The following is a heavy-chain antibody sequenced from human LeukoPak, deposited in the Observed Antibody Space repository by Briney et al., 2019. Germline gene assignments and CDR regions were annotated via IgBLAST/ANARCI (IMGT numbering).Heavy chain of an antibody. CDR2: ISAYNGNT. D-gene: IGHD3-3*01. CDR3: ARDNPAYYDFWSGYYRVSRFDP. CDR1: GYTFTSYG. Sequence: ASVKVSCKASGYTFTSYGISWVRQAPGQGLEWMGWISAYNGNTNYTQKLQGRVTMTTDTSTSTAYMELRSLRSDDTAVYYCARDNPAYYDFWSGYYRVSRFDPWGQGALVTVSS. V-gene: IGHV1-18*01. J-gene: IGHJ5*02.